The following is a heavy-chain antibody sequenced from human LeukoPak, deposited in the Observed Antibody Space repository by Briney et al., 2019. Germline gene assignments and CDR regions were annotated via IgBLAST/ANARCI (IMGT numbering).Heavy chain of an antibody. Sequence: ASVKVSCKASGYTFTSYDINWVRQATGQGLGWMGWMNPNSGNTGYAQKFQGRVTMTRNTSISTAYMELSSLRSEDTAVYYCARGGSSSWLAYYYYYGMDVWGQGTTVTVSS. CDR3: ARGGSSSWLAYYYYYGMDV. D-gene: IGHD6-13*01. CDR1: GYTFTSYD. CDR2: MNPNSGNT. V-gene: IGHV1-8*01. J-gene: IGHJ6*02.